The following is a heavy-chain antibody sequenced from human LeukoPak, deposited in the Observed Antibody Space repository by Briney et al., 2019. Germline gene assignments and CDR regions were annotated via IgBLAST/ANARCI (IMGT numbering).Heavy chain of an antibody. D-gene: IGHD6-6*01. CDR3: ARVVAARPRPHMDV. CDR1: GFTFSSYA. J-gene: IGHJ6*03. V-gene: IGHV3-23*01. Sequence: GGSLRLSCAASGFTFSSYAMTWVRQAPGKGLEWVSAIGGSGGSTYYADSVKGRFTISRDNAENSLYLQMNSLRAEDTAVYYCARVVAARPRPHMDVWGKGTTVTVSS. CDR2: IGGSGGST.